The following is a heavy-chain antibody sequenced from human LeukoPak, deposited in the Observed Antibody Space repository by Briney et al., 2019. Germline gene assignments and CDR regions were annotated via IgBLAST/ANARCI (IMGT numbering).Heavy chain of an antibody. Sequence: ASVKVSCKASGYTFTTYDINWVRQAAGQGLEWMGWVHPNTGNTGYPQKFQGRVTMTRDTSINTAYLELSNLRSDDTAVYYCARGVRYCSSSTCQSRAWYFGLWGRGTLVTVSP. CDR3: ARGVRYCSSSTCQSRAWYFGL. D-gene: IGHD2-2*01. V-gene: IGHV1-8*01. CDR1: GYTFTTYD. CDR2: VHPNTGNT. J-gene: IGHJ2*01.